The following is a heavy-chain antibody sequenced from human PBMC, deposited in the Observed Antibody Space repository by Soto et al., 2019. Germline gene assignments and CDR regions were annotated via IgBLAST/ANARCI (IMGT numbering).Heavy chain of an antibody. Sequence: QVQLVQSGAEVKKPGSSVKVSCKASGGTFSSYAISWVRQAPGQGLEWMGGIIPIFGTANYAQKFQGRVTITADESTSKAYMELSSLRSEDTAVYYCASCPNWNDGFSWFDPWGQGTLVTVSS. J-gene: IGHJ5*02. CDR1: GGTFSSYA. D-gene: IGHD1-1*01. CDR3: ASCPNWNDGFSWFDP. V-gene: IGHV1-69*01. CDR2: IIPIFGTA.